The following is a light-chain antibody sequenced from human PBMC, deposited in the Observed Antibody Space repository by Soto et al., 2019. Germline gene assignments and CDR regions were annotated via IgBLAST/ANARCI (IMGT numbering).Light chain of an antibody. CDR3: SSYSSSDTHVV. CDR1: SSDVGGYNY. Sequence: QSALTQPASVSGSPGQSITISCTGTSSDVGGYNYVSWYQQYPDKAPKVMIYDVSNRPSGVSNRFSGSKSGNTASLTISGLQAEDEADYYCSSYSSSDTHVVFGGGTKVTVL. V-gene: IGLV2-14*01. J-gene: IGLJ3*02. CDR2: DVS.